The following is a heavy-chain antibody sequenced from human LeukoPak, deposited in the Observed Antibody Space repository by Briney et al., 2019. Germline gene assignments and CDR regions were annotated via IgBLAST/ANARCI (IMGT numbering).Heavy chain of an antibody. CDR1: GGSFSGYY. Sequence: PSETLSLTCAVYGGSFSGYYWSWIRQPPGKGLEWVANIKQDGNDKYYVDSVKGRFTISRDNAKNSLYLQMNTLRAEDTAVYYCATYSGSYYSFRYWGQGTLVTVSS. CDR2: IKQDGNDK. V-gene: IGHV3-7*01. D-gene: IGHD1-26*01. J-gene: IGHJ4*02. CDR3: ATYSGSYYSFRY.